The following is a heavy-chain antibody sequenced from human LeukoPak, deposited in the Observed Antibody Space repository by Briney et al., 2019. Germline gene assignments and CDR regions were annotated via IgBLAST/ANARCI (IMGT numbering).Heavy chain of an antibody. Sequence: SETLSLTCAVSSYSISSGYYWGWLRQPPGKGLEWIGRIYTSGSTNYNPSLKSRVTMSVDTSKNQFSLKLGSVTAADTAVYYCARDVRRSSSSSNSYYYYMDVWGKGTTVTVSS. CDR3: ARDVRRSSSSSNSYYYYMDV. J-gene: IGHJ6*03. CDR2: IYTSGST. V-gene: IGHV4-38-2*02. D-gene: IGHD6-6*01. CDR1: SYSISSGYY.